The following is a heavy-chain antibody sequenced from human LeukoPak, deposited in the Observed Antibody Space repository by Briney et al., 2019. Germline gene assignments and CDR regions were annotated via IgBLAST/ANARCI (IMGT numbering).Heavy chain of an antibody. D-gene: IGHD2-2*01. V-gene: IGHV1-18*01. CDR1: GYTFTSYA. Sequence: ASVKVSCKASGYTFTSYAMNWVRQAPGQGLEWMGWIRTYNGNTYYAQNLQGRATMTTDKSTSTAYMELRSLRSDDTAVYYCARYLGYCSTSSCFEFDYWAQGTLVTVSS. J-gene: IGHJ4*02. CDR3: ARYLGYCSTSSCFEFDY. CDR2: IRTYNGNT.